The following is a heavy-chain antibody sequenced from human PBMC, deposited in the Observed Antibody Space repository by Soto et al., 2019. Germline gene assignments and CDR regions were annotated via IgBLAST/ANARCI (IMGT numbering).Heavy chain of an antibody. CDR1: GFTFNDYG. CDR3: AKGESTSSGPYYGMDV. D-gene: IGHD2-2*01. CDR2: ISGSSGHI. V-gene: IGHV3-23*01. Sequence: PGGSLRLSCAASGFTFNDYGMSWVRQAPGKGLEWVSTISGSSGHIFYADFVKGRFTISRDNSRNTLYLQMNSLRVDDTAIYYCAKGESTSSGPYYGMDVWGQGTTVTVSS. J-gene: IGHJ6*02.